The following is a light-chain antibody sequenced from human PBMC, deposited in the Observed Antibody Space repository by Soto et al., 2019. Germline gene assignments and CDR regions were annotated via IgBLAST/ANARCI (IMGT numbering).Light chain of an antibody. CDR1: QDIRKF. J-gene: IGKJ1*01. CDR3: QQNYNSRWT. Sequence: DIQMTQSPSSLSASVGDRVTITCQASQDIRKFLNWYQQKPGKAPKLLINDASNLETGVPSRFSGSGSGTDFTFTISSLQPEDFGTYYCQQNYNSRWTFGQGTEIEI. CDR2: DAS. V-gene: IGKV1-33*01.